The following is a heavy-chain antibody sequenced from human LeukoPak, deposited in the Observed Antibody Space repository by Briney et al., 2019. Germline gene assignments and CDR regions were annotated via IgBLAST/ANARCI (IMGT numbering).Heavy chain of an antibody. CDR3: ARGGFIGYCSGGSCYTQNAFDI. D-gene: IGHD2-15*01. J-gene: IGHJ3*02. CDR1: GYTFTSYY. Sequence: GASVKVSRKASGYTFTSYYMHWVRQAPGQGLEWMGIINPSGGSTSYAQKFQGRVTMTRDTSTSTVYMELSSLRSEDTAVYYCARGGFIGYCSGGSCYTQNAFDIWGQGTMVTVSS. V-gene: IGHV1-46*01. CDR2: INPSGGST.